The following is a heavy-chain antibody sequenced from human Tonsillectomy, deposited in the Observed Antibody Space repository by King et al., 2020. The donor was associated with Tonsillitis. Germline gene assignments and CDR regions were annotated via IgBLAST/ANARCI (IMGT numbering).Heavy chain of an antibody. CDR3: ARDPGNYDILTGYYNNYYYYMDV. CDR1: GGTFSSYA. Sequence: EQLVQSGAEVKKPGSSVKVSCKASGGTFSSYAISWVRQAPGQGLEWMGGIIPMFGTANYAQQFQGRVTITADESTSTAYMELSRLRSEDTAVYYCARDPGNYDILTGYYNNYYYYMDV. D-gene: IGHD3-9*01. J-gene: IGHJ6*03. CDR2: IIPMFGTA. V-gene: IGHV1-69*01.